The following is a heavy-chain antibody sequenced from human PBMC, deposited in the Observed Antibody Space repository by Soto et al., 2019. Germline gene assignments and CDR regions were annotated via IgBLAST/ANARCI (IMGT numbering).Heavy chain of an antibody. Sequence: SETLSLTCTVSGGSISSSSYYWGWIRQPPGKGLEWIGSIYYSGSTYYNPSLKSRVTISVDTSKNQFSLKLSSVTAADTAVYYCATEFITMVRGVEDYFDYWGQGTLVTVSS. J-gene: IGHJ4*02. D-gene: IGHD3-10*01. CDR3: ATEFITMVRGVEDYFDY. CDR1: GGSISSSSYY. CDR2: IYYSGST. V-gene: IGHV4-39*01.